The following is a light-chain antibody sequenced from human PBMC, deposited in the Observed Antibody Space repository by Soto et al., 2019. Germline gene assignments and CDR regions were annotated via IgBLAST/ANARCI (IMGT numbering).Light chain of an antibody. CDR2: GAS. CDR3: QQYHKWPLT. CDR1: QSVSNN. J-gene: IGKJ4*01. V-gene: IGKV3-15*01. Sequence: EIVMTQSPATLSVSPGERATVPCRASQSVSNNLAWYQQKPGQAPSLLIYGASTRATGIPARFIGSGYGTEFTLTISSLQSEDFAVYYCQQYHKWPLTFGGGTKVEIK.